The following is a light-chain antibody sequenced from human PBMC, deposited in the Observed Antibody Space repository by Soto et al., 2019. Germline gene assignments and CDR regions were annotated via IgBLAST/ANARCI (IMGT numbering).Light chain of an antibody. CDR2: SAS. CDR3: QQYNNWPPYT. Sequence: EIVMTQSPATLSVSPGERATLSCRASQSISTNLAWYQLKPGQAPRLLIFSASTRATGIPARFSGSGSGTEFPLSISSLQSKDFAVYYCQQYNNWPPYTFGQGTKLEIK. J-gene: IGKJ2*01. CDR1: QSISTN. V-gene: IGKV3-15*01.